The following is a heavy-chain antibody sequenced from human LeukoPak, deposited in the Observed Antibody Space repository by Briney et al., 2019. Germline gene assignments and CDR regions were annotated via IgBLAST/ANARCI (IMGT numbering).Heavy chain of an antibody. V-gene: IGHV3-30*04. CDR3: ARVDCSSTSCYMENAFDI. CDR1: GFTFSSYA. D-gene: IGHD2-2*02. Sequence: GGSLRLSCAASGFTFSSYAMHWVRQAPGKGLERVAVISYDGSNKYYADSVKGRFTISRDNSKNTLYLQMNSLRAEDTAVYYCARVDCSSTSCYMENAFDIWGQGTMVTVSS. CDR2: ISYDGSNK. J-gene: IGHJ3*02.